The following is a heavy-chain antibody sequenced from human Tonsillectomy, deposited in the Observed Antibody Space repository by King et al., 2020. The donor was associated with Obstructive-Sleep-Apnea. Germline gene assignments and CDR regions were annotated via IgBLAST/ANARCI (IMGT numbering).Heavy chain of an antibody. CDR3: ASLKSPRGVTTPHLYVYALDR. V-gene: IGHV3-30-3*01. J-gene: IGHJ6*01. CDR1: AVTFSSYA. Sequence: VQLVESGGGVVQPGRSLRLSCVGSAVTFSSYALHWVRQAPGKGLEWVAVISYDGAKKYYGDSVKGRFTISRDNSKKTLYMQMNSLRGADTAIYYCASLKSPRGVTTPHLYVYALDRWGQGTTVTASS. CDR2: ISYDGAKK. D-gene: IGHD3-10*01.